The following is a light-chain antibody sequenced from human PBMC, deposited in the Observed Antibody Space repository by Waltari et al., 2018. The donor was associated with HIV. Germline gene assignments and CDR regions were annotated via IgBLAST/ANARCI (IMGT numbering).Light chain of an antibody. CDR2: GTS. CDR3: QQHTSSVT. Sequence: VMPQPPATLSVSLGQRATLSCRASQSLGNNLAWYQQKFGQAPSLVMYGTSTRATGVPARFTGSGSGTNFTLTINSLQSDDSGIYFCQQHTSSVTFGGGTKV. V-gene: IGKV3D-15*01. J-gene: IGKJ4*01. CDR1: QSLGNN.